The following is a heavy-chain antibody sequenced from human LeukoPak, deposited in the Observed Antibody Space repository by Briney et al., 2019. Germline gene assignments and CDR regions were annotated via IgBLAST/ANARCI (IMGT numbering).Heavy chain of an antibody. CDR1: GSTFSSYW. CDR3: ARRGYSSGWYGGNYYFDY. V-gene: IGHV3-7*01. J-gene: IGHJ4*02. D-gene: IGHD6-19*01. Sequence: GGSLRLSCAASGSTFSSYWMSWVRQAPGKGLEWVANIKQDGSEKYYVDSVKGRFTISRDNAKNSLYLQMNSLRAEDTAVYYCARRGYSSGWYGGNYYFDYWGQGTLVTVSS. CDR2: IKQDGSEK.